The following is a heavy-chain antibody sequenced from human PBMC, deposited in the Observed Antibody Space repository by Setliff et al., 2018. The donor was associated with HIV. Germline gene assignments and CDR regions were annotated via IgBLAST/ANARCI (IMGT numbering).Heavy chain of an antibody. D-gene: IGHD3-3*01. J-gene: IGHJ5*02. CDR3: VKDVLKFWSGSGALDL. V-gene: IGHV3-33*06. CDR1: GFTFNSYG. Sequence: QTGGSLRLSCAASGFTFNSYGIHWVRQAPGKGLEWVALIWYDSSKKEFVDSVKGRFNILRDDSKKTAYLQMNSLRADDTAVYYCVKDVLKFWSGSGALDLWGPGTLVTVSS. CDR2: IWYDSSKK.